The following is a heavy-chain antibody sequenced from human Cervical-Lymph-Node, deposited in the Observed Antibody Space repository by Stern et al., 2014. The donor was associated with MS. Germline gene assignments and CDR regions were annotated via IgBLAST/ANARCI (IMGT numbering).Heavy chain of an antibody. CDR3: ARGSSGWYPLYYFDY. D-gene: IGHD6-13*01. J-gene: IGHJ4*02. V-gene: IGHV3-7*01. Sequence: EVQLVESGGDLVQPGGSLRLSCAVSGFSFSNYWMTWVRQAPGTGLEWVANIRQDESERYYGDSVKGRFTISRDNAEGSLYLQMNSLRVEDTAIYYCARGSSGWYPLYYFDYWGQGTLVTISS. CDR1: GFSFSNYW. CDR2: IRQDESER.